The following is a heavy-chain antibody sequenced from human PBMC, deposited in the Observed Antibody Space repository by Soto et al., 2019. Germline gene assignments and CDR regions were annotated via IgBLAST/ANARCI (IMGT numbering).Heavy chain of an antibody. V-gene: IGHV3-23*01. CDR1: GFTFSSYA. CDR2: ISGSGGST. CDR3: AKREYSGYDSFSYFDY. D-gene: IGHD5-12*01. Sequence: GGSLRLSCAASGFTFSSYAMSWVRQAPGKGLEWVSAISGSGGSTYYADSVKGRFTISRDNSKNTLYLQMNSLRAEDTAVHYCAKREYSGYDSFSYFDYWGQGTLVTVSS. J-gene: IGHJ4*02.